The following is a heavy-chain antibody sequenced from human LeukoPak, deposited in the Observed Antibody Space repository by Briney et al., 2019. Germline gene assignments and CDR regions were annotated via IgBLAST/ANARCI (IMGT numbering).Heavy chain of an antibody. CDR2: IKQDGSEK. CDR1: GFTFSSYW. Sequence: PGGSLRLSCAASGFTFSSYWMSWVRQAPGKGLEWVANIKQDGSEKNYMDSVKGRCTISRDNAKNSLLLQMNSLRVEDTAVYYCARERGGQSNDYLHGGPFDYWGQGTLVTVSS. D-gene: IGHD3-16*01. CDR3: ARERGGQSNDYLHGGPFDY. V-gene: IGHV3-7*05. J-gene: IGHJ4*02.